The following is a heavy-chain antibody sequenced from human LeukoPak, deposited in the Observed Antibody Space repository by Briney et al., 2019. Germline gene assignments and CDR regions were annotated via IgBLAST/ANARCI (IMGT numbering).Heavy chain of an antibody. J-gene: IGHJ4*02. D-gene: IGHD6-6*01. CDR2: ISSSSSTI. CDR1: GFTFSTYS. Sequence: GGSLRLSCAASGFTFSTYSMNWVRQAPGKGLEWVSYISSSSSTIYYADSVKGRFTISRDNAKNSLYLQMNSLRAEDTAVYYCARDLRAAARPDWGQGTLVTVSS. V-gene: IGHV3-48*04. CDR3: ARDLRAAARPD.